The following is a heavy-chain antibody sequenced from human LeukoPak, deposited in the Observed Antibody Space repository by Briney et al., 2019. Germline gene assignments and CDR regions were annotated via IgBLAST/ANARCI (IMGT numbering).Heavy chain of an antibody. D-gene: IGHD6-6*01. Sequence: SVKVSCKASGGTFSSYAISWVRQAPGQGLEWMGRIIPIFGTANYAQKFQGRVTITTDESTSTAYMELSSLRSEDTAVYYCARDISSSSPLDYWGQGTLVTVSS. CDR3: ARDISSSSPLDY. J-gene: IGHJ4*02. CDR2: IIPIFGTA. V-gene: IGHV1-69*05. CDR1: GGTFSSYA.